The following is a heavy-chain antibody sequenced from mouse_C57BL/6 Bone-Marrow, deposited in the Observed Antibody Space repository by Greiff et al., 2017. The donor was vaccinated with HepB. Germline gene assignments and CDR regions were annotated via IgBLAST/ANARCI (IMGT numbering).Heavy chain of an antibody. J-gene: IGHJ1*03. CDR3: ARPYYCGSSYSYWYFDV. CDR1: GYTFTDYY. V-gene: IGHV1-19*01. D-gene: IGHD1-1*01. Sequence: VHVKQSGPVLVKPGASVKMSCKASGYTFTDYYMNWVKQSHGKSLEWIGVINPYNGGTSYNQKFKGKATLTVDKSSSTAYMELNSLTSEDSAVYYCARPYYCGSSYSYWYFDVWGTGTTVTVSS. CDR2: INPYNGGT.